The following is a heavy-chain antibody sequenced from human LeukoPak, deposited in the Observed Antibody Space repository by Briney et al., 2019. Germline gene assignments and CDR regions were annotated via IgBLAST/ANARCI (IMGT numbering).Heavy chain of an antibody. CDR2: ISSSGSTI. CDR1: GFTFSDYY. J-gene: IGHJ6*03. CDR3: ARDLQLGGVYYYYYMDV. V-gene: IGHV3-11*04. D-gene: IGHD1-1*01. Sequence: GGSLRLSCAASGFTFSDYYMSWIRQARGKGLEWVSYISSSGSTIYYADSVKGRFTISRDNAKNSLYLQMNSLRAEDTAVYYCARDLQLGGVYYYYYMDVWGKGTTVTVSS.